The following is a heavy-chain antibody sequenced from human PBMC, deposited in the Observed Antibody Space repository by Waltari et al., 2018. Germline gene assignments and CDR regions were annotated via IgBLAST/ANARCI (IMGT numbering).Heavy chain of an antibody. J-gene: IGHJ4*02. V-gene: IGHV3-15*01. CDR1: GFTFSNAW. CDR3: ARDKARWLRNPGPPWNY. Sequence: EVQLVESGGGLVKPGGSLRLSCAASGFTFSNAWMSWVRQAPGKGLEWVGRIKSKTDGGKTDYAAPVKGRFTRSRDDSKNTLYLQMNSLKTEDTAVYYCARDKARWLRNPGPPWNYWGQGTLVTVSS. CDR2: IKSKTDGGKT. D-gene: IGHD5-12*01.